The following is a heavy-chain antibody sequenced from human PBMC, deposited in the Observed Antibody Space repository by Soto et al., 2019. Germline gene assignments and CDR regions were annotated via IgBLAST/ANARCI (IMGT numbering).Heavy chain of an antibody. CDR2: IWYDGSNK. CDR3: ARERDYDFWSGYYTVGRDAFDI. V-gene: IGHV3-33*01. D-gene: IGHD3-3*01. Sequence: PGGSMGLSCAASGDRFSSYGMHWVRKAPGKGLEGVAVIWYDGSNKYYADSVKGRFTISRDNSKNTLYLQMNSLRAEDTAVYYCARERDYDFWSGYYTVGRDAFDIWGQGTMVTVSS. J-gene: IGHJ3*02. CDR1: GDRFSSYG.